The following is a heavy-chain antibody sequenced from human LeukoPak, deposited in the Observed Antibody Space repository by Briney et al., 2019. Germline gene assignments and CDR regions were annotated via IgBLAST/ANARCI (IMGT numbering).Heavy chain of an antibody. CDR1: GYTFTGYY. D-gene: IGHD2-2*01. Sequence: ASVKVSCKASGYTFTGYYMHWVRQAPGQGLEWMGWINPNSGGTNYAQKFQGRVTMTRDTSISTAYMELSRLRSDDRAVYYCAREAVVVPAATNWFDPWGQGTLVTVSS. J-gene: IGHJ5*02. CDR3: AREAVVVPAATNWFDP. V-gene: IGHV1-2*02. CDR2: INPNSGGT.